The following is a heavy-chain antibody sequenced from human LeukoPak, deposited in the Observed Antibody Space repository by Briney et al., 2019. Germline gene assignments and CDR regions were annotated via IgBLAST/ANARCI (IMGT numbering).Heavy chain of an antibody. CDR3: ATTTIRLGF. CDR1: GGSISSSSNY. CDR2: IYNAGST. Sequence: SETLSLTCSVSGGSISSSSNYWGWIRQPPGKGLEWIGSIYNAGSTYYNPSLKSRVTISVDTSNNQFSLRLSSVTAADTAVYYCATTTIRLGFWGQGTLVTVSS. D-gene: IGHD1-26*01. J-gene: IGHJ4*02. V-gene: IGHV4-39*07.